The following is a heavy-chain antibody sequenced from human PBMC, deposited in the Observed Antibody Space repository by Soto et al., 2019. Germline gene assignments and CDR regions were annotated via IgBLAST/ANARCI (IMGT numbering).Heavy chain of an antibody. V-gene: IGHV3-72*01. CDR3: ARAGLVSQIVVACDH. D-gene: IGHD3-22*01. CDR1: GFTFSDHY. J-gene: IGHJ4*02. Sequence: EVQLVESGGGLVQPGGSLRLYCAPSGFTFSDHYMEWMRQAPGKGLEWGGRSRNKANSYTTEYAAAVKGRFIISRDDAKNSLYLQMNSLKTEDTAVYYCARAGLVSQIVVACDHWGQGTQVTVSS. CDR2: SRNKANSYTT.